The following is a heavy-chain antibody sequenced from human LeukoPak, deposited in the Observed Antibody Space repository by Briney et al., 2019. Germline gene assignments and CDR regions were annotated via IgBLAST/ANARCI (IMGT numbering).Heavy chain of an antibody. Sequence: ASVTVSFKASGYTFTIYYMHWVRQAPGQGLEWMGIINPSGGSTSYAQKFQGRVTMTRDTSTSTVYMELSSLRPEDTAVYYCARGSVDTAMAPKGAFDIWGQGTMVTVSS. D-gene: IGHD5-18*01. V-gene: IGHV1-46*01. CDR1: GYTFTIYY. CDR2: INPSGGST. J-gene: IGHJ3*02. CDR3: ARGSVDTAMAPKGAFDI.